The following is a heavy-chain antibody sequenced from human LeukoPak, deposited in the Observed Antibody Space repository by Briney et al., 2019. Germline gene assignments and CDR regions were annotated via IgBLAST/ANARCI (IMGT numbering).Heavy chain of an antibody. CDR1: GGSISSYY. CDR3: ARVRTTYYYDSSGYLDY. D-gene: IGHD3-22*01. CDR2: IYYSEST. Sequence: SETLSLTCTVSGGSISSYYWSWIRQPPGKGLEWIGYIYYSESTNYNPSLKSRVTISVDTSKNQFSLKLSSVTAADTAVYYCARVRTTYYYDSSGYLDYWGQGTLVTVSS. V-gene: IGHV4-59*01. J-gene: IGHJ4*02.